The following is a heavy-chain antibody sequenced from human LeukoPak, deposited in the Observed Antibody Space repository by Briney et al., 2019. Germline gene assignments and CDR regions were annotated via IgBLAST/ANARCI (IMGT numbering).Heavy chain of an antibody. J-gene: IGHJ4*02. CDR1: GYSFTSNW. CDR3: ARLQGVSRGWSFDY. V-gene: IGHV5-51*01. CDR2: IYPGDSDT. D-gene: IGHD6-19*01. Sequence: GESLKISCKGSGYSFTSNWIGWVRQMPGKGLEWLGIIYPGDSDTTYSPSFQGHVTISVDKSTSTAYLQWSSLKASDTAMYYCARLQGVSRGWSFDYWGQGTLVTVSS.